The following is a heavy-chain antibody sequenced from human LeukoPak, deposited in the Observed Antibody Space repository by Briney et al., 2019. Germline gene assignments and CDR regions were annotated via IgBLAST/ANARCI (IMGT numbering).Heavy chain of an antibody. CDR3: ARADGYNYFDY. Sequence: SETLSLTCTVSGGSVSSGGYYWNWIRQHPGKGLEWIGYIYYSGNTYYNPSLKSRVTISVDTSKNQFSLKLSSVTAADTAVYYCARADGYNYFDYWGQGTLVTVSS. CDR2: IYYSGNT. V-gene: IGHV4-31*03. J-gene: IGHJ4*02. CDR1: GGSVSSGGYY. D-gene: IGHD5-24*01.